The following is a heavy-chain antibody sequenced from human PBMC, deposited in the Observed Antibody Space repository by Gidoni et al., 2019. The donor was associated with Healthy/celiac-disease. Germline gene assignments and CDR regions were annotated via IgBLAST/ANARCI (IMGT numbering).Heavy chain of an antibody. CDR1: GGTFSSYT. J-gene: IGHJ4*02. V-gene: IGHV1-69*08. Sequence: QVQLVQSGAEVKKPGSSVKVSCKASGGTFSSYTISWVRQAPGQGLEWMGRIIPILGIANYAQKFQCRVTITADKSTSTAYMELSSLRSEDTAVYYCARDLGGYNSNYWGQGTLVTVSS. D-gene: IGHD5-12*01. CDR3: ARDLGGYNSNY. CDR2: IIPILGIA.